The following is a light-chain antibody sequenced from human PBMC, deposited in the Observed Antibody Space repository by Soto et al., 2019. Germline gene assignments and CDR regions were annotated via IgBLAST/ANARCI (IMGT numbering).Light chain of an antibody. Sequence: EIVMTQSPATLSVSPGERATLSCRASQSVSSNLAWYQQKPGQAPRLLIYGASTRATGIPARFSGSGSGTDFTLTISSLQSEDFGVYYCQQYNNWPPYTFGQGTKLEIK. V-gene: IGKV3-15*01. CDR3: QQYNNWPPYT. CDR1: QSVSSN. CDR2: GAS. J-gene: IGKJ2*01.